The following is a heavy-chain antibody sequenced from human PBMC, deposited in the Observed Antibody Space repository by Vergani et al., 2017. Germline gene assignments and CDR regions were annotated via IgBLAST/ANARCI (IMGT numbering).Heavy chain of an antibody. V-gene: IGHV3-23*01. D-gene: IGHD1-26*01. CDR2: ISGSGGST. CDR1: GFTFRSYA. CDR3: AKDHNSYSGSDY. J-gene: IGHJ4*02. Sequence: EVQLLESGGDLVQPGGSLRLSCAASGFTFRSYAMSWVRQAPGKGLEWVSSISGSGGSTYYADSVKGRFTISRDNSKNTLYLQMNSLRAEDTAVYYCAKDHNSYSGSDYWGQGTLVTVSS.